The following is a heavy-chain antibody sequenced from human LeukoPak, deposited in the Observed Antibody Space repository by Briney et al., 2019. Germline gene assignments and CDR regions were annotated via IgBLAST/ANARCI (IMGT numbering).Heavy chain of an antibody. J-gene: IGHJ3*02. CDR1: GGSISSGSYY. CDR2: IYTSGST. Sequence: SQTLSLTCTVSGGSISSGSYYWSWLRQPAGTGLEWLGHIYTSGSTYYNPTLKSRTTISVQKSNNQFSLKLSSVTAADTAVYYCARDPGGRNFPPDAFDMWGQGTMVTVSS. V-gene: IGHV4-61*09. CDR3: ARDPGGRNFPPDAFDM. D-gene: IGHD1-26*01.